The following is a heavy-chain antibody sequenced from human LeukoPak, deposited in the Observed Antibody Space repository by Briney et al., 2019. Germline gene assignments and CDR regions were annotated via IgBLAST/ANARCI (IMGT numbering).Heavy chain of an antibody. CDR1: GVSISSGDYY. D-gene: IGHD6-19*01. J-gene: IGHJ4*02. V-gene: IGHV4-30-4*02. CDR3: ARDNRPYSSGWYWGY. CDR2: IYYSGST. Sequence: PSETLSLTCTVSGVSISSGDYYWSWLRQPPGKGLEWIGYIYYSGSTYYNPSLKSRVTISVDTSKNQFSLNLSSVTAADTAVYYCARDNRPYSSGWYWGYWGQGTLVTVSS.